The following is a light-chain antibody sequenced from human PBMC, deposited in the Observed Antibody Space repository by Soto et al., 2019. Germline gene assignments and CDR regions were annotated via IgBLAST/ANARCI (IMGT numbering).Light chain of an antibody. Sequence: DIQLTQSPASVSAAVGDRINISCRASQPIKTWLAWYQQKPGKGPKLLIYTASTLETGVPSRFSGRGSGTDFTLTISSLQPADAASYSCQQAVSYPFTFGPGAKV. CDR3: QQAVSYPFT. CDR2: TAS. CDR1: QPIKTW. J-gene: IGKJ3*01. V-gene: IGKV1-12*02.